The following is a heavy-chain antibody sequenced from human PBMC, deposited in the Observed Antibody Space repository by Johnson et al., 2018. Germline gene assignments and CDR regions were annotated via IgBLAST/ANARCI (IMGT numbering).Heavy chain of an antibody. D-gene: IGHD5-18*01. CDR1: GFTFGXYA. J-gene: IGHJ3*02. CDR3: TRYTAMTSGDVFDI. Sequence: QPGRSLRLSCTXSGFTFGXYAMSWFRQAPGKGLEWVGFIRSKAYGGTTDYAASVKGRFTISRDDSKRIAYLQMNSLKTEDTAVYPCTRYTAMTSGDVFDIWGQGTMVTVSS. V-gene: IGHV3-49*03. CDR2: IRSKAYGGTT.